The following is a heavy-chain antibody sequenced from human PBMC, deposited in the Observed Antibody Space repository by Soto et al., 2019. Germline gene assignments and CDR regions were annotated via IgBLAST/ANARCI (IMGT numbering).Heavy chain of an antibody. Sequence: SETLSLTCAVYGGSFSGYYWSWIRQPPGKGLEWIGEINHSGSTNYNPSLKSRVTISVDTSKNQFSLKLSSVTAADTAVYYCARGFPTVTPSRLNWFDPWGQGTLVTVSS. D-gene: IGHD4-17*01. CDR1: GGSFSGYY. CDR2: INHSGST. V-gene: IGHV4-34*01. J-gene: IGHJ5*02. CDR3: ARGFPTVTPSRLNWFDP.